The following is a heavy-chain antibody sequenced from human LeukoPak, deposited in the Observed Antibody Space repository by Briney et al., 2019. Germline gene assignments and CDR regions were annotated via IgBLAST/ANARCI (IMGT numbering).Heavy chain of an antibody. CDR3: AGRGQRYFRD. Sequence: PSETLSLTCSVSGDPISSDYWSWIRQPPGKGLEWIGYIYRIGNTDYNPSLKSRVTISLDTSKNQLSLNLTSVTAADTAVYYCAGRGQRYFRDWGQGTLVTVSS. J-gene: IGHJ1*01. CDR2: IYRIGNT. V-gene: IGHV4-4*08. CDR1: GDPISSDY.